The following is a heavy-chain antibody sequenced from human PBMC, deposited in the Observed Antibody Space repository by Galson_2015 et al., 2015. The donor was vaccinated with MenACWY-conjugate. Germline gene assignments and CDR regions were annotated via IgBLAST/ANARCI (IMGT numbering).Heavy chain of an antibody. CDR2: ISSSSGTI. J-gene: IGHJ5*02. CDR1: GFTFSTYS. Sequence: SLRLSCAASGFTFSTYSMNWVRQAPGKGLEWVSYISSSSGTIYYADSVKGRFTISRDNSKNTLYLQMNSLRAEDTAVYFCAKRGVYGSGTFYTNNWFDPWGQGTLVTVSS. V-gene: IGHV3-48*01. D-gene: IGHD3-10*01. CDR3: AKRGVYGSGTFYTNNWFDP.